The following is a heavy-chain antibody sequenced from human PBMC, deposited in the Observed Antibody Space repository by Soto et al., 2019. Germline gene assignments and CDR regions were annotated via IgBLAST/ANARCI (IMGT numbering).Heavy chain of an antibody. CDR2: IYYSGST. CDR1: GDSINSGDYY. CDR3: VRGMLRGYYFDY. V-gene: IGHV4-30-4*01. Sequence: SETLSLTCTVSGDSINSGDYYWTWIRQPPGKGLEYIGYIYYSGSTYYNPSLKSRVTISIDTSKNKFSLNLSSVTAVDTAVYYCVRGMLRGYYFDYWGQGALVTVSS. J-gene: IGHJ4*02. D-gene: IGHD2-15*01.